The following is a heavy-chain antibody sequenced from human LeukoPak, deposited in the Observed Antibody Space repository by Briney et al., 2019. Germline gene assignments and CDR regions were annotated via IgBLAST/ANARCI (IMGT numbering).Heavy chain of an antibody. Sequence: SVKVSCKAPGGTFSSYAISWVRQAPGQGLEWMGRIIPILGIANYAQKFQGRVTITADKSTSTAYMELSSLRSEDTAVYYCARDTVAGTLYFQHWGQGTLVTVSS. V-gene: IGHV1-69*04. J-gene: IGHJ1*01. D-gene: IGHD6-19*01. CDR1: GGTFSSYA. CDR3: ARDTVAGTLYFQH. CDR2: IIPILGIA.